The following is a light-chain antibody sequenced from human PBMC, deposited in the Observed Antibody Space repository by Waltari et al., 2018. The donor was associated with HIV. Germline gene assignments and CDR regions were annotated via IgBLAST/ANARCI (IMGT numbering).Light chain of an antibody. CDR3: GTWDTSLTSGYV. J-gene: IGLJ1*01. CDR1: SPKIGANS. Sequence: QSVLTQPPSVSAAPGQKVTISSPGSSPKIGANSASSSQQLPGTAPKLLIYENNQRPSGIPDRFSGSKSATSATLDITGLQTGDEADYYCGTWDTSLTSGYVFGTGTKVTVL. V-gene: IGLV1-51*02. CDR2: ENN.